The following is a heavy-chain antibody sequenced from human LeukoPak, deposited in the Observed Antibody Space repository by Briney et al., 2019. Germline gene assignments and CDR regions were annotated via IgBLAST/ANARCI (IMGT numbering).Heavy chain of an antibody. J-gene: IGHJ4*02. Sequence: SETLSLTCTVSGGSISSYYWSWIRQPPGKGLEWIGYIYYSGSTNYNPSLKSRVTISVDTSKNQFSLKLSSVTAADTAVYFCARGTYDSSRYYYFDYWGQGTLVTVSS. CDR1: GGSISSYY. D-gene: IGHD3-22*01. V-gene: IGHV4-59*01. CDR2: IYYSGST. CDR3: ARGTYDSSRYYYFDY.